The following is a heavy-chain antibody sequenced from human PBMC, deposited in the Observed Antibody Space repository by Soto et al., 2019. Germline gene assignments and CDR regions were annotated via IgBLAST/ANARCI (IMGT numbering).Heavy chain of an antibody. CDR1: GGTFSSYA. CDR2: IIPIFGTA. V-gene: IGHV1-69*13. J-gene: IGHJ6*02. Sequence: SVKVSCKASGGTFSSYAISWLRQAPGQGLEWMGGIIPIFGTANYAQKFQGRVTITADESTSTAYMELSSLRSEDTAVYYCASGYCSSTSCPTLYGMDVWGQGTTVTVSS. D-gene: IGHD2-2*03. CDR3: ASGYCSSTSCPTLYGMDV.